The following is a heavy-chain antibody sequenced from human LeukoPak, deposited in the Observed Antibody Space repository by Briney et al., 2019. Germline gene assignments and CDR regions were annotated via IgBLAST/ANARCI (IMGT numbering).Heavy chain of an antibody. Sequence: SETLSLTCTVSGYSISSGYYWGWIRQPPGKGLEWIGSIYHSGSTYYNPSLKSRVTISVDTSKNQFSLKLSSVTAADTAVYYCARGWWDYVGYWGQGTLVTVSS. CDR3: ARGWWDYVGY. D-gene: IGHD2-15*01. CDR1: GYSISSGYY. CDR2: IYHSGST. V-gene: IGHV4-38-2*02. J-gene: IGHJ4*02.